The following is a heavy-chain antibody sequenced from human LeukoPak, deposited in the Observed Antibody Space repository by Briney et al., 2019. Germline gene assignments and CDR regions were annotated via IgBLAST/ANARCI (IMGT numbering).Heavy chain of an antibody. D-gene: IGHD5-24*01. Sequence: GGSLRLSCAASGFTVSTNYMSWVRQAPGKGLEWVSVIYSGDTTFYADSVKGRFTISRDNSENTLYLQMKSLRAEDTAVYYCARGDGYNFFDYWGLGTLVTVSS. V-gene: IGHV3-53*01. CDR3: ARGDGYNFFDY. CDR2: IYSGDTT. J-gene: IGHJ4*02. CDR1: GFTVSTNY.